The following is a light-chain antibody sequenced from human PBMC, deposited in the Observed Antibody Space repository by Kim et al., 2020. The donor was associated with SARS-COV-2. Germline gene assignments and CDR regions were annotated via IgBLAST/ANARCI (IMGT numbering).Light chain of an antibody. J-gene: IGLJ1*01. CDR1: SSNIGRYT. CDR3: AAWDDSLNGYV. V-gene: IGLV1-44*01. CDR2: KSN. Sequence: GQSVTISCSGSSSNIGRYTLNWYQKLPGKAPTLVMYKSNQRPSGVPDRVSGSKSGTSAALAISGLQSEDEADYYCAAWDDSLNGYVFGTGTKVTVL.